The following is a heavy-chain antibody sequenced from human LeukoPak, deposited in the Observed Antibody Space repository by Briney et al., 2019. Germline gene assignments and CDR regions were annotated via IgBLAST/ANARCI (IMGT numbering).Heavy chain of an antibody. CDR3: AELGITMIGGV. Sequence: SETLSLTCTVSGGSISNDYWTWIRQPAGKGLEWIGRFYFRGSVNYNPSLKSRVTMSIDTSKNRLSLKLRSMTAADTAVYYCAELGITMIGGVWGKGTTVTISS. CDR1: GGSISNDY. D-gene: IGHD3-10*02. V-gene: IGHV4-4*07. J-gene: IGHJ6*04. CDR2: FYFRGSV.